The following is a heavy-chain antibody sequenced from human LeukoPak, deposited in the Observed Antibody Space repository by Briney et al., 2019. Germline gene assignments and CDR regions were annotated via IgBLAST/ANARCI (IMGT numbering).Heavy chain of an antibody. CDR1: GGTFSSYA. CDR2: IIPIFRIA. CDR3: ARDLTRDGYNHDIRYGMDV. Sequence: ASVKVSCKVSGGTFSSYAISWVRQAPGQGLEWMGRIIPIFRIANYAQKFQGRVTITADKSTSTAYMELSSLRSEDTAVYYCARDLTRDGYNHDIRYGMDVWGQGTTVTVSS. V-gene: IGHV1-69*04. J-gene: IGHJ6*02. D-gene: IGHD5-24*01.